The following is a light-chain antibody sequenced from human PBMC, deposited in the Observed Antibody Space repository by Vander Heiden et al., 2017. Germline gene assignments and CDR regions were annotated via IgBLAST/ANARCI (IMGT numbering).Light chain of an antibody. V-gene: IGLV2-14*01. CDR1: SSDIGTYNY. CDR3: SSYTDSSTFV. Sequence: SALTQPASVSGSPGQSITISCTGTSSDIGTYNYVSWFQHHPGKAPKLMIYEVSHRPSGVSNRFSGSKSGYTASLTISGLQVEDEADYYCSSYTDSSTFVFGLGTKVTVL. CDR2: EVS. J-gene: IGLJ1*01.